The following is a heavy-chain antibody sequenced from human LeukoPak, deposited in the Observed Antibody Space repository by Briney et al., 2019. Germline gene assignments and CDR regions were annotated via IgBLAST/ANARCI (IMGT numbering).Heavy chain of an antibody. CDR1: GGTFSSYA. J-gene: IGHJ1*01. D-gene: IGHD2-21*02. Sequence: SVKVSCKASGGTFSSYAISWVRQAPGQGLEWMGRIIPILGIANYAQKFQGRVTITADKSTSTAYMELSSLRSEDAAVYYCAREYCGGDCYSSPLQHWGQGTLVTVPS. V-gene: IGHV1-69*04. CDR2: IIPILGIA. CDR3: AREYCGGDCYSSPLQH.